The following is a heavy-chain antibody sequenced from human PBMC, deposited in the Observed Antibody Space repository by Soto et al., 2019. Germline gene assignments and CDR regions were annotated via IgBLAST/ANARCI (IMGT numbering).Heavy chain of an antibody. V-gene: IGHV2-26*01. CDR3: PRMWDRWEHYYYYSMDV. Sequence: QVTLKESGPVLVKPTETLTLTCTVSGFSLTNTRMGVSWIRQPPGKALEWLAHIFSNDEKSYSTALKSRHTTYKDTSKSQVVLTMTNIDPVYPATYYCPRMWDRWEHYYYYSMDVWGQETTVTVSS. D-gene: IGHD1-26*01. J-gene: IGHJ6*02. CDR1: GFSLTNTRMG. CDR2: IFSNDEK.